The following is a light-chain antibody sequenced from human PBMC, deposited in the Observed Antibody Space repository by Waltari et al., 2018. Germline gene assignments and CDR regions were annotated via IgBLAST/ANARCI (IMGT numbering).Light chain of an antibody. Sequence: EIVLTQSPATLSLSPGERATLSCRASQSVSSYLAWYQQNPGQAPRLLIYDASNRATGIPARFSGSGSGTDFTLTISSLEPEDFAVYYCQQRRNWPPKYTFGQGTKLEIK. V-gene: IGKV3-11*01. CDR1: QSVSSY. CDR3: QQRRNWPPKYT. J-gene: IGKJ2*01. CDR2: DAS.